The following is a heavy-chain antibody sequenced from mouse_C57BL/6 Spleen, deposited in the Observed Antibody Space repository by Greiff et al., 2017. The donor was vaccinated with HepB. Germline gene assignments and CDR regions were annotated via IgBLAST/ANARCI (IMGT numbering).Heavy chain of an antibody. D-gene: IGHD2-1*01. Sequence: VQLQQSGAELVMPGASVKLSCKASGYTFTSYWMHWVKQRPGQGLEWIGEIDPSDSYTNYNQKFKGKSTLTVDKSSSTAYMQLSSLTSEDSAVYYGARGGGNYGGFAYWGQGTLVTVSA. CDR2: IDPSDSYT. V-gene: IGHV1-69*01. CDR1: GYTFTSYW. J-gene: IGHJ3*01. CDR3: ARGGGNYGGFAY.